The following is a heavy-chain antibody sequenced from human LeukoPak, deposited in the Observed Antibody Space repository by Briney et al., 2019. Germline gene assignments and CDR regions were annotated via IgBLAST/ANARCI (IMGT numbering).Heavy chain of an antibody. D-gene: IGHD3-16*02. CDR1: GGSISSSSYY. CDR3: ARGSLFYVWGSYRFWFDP. Sequence: SETLSLTCTVSGGSISSSSYYWGWIRQPPGKGLEWIGTIYYSGSTYYNPSLKIRVTISVDTSKNQFSLKLSSVTAADTAVYYCARGSLFYVWGSYRFWFDPWGQGTLVTVSS. CDR2: IYYSGST. V-gene: IGHV4-39*07. J-gene: IGHJ5*02.